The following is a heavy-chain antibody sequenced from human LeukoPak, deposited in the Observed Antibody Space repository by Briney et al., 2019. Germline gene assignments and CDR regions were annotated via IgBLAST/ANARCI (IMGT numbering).Heavy chain of an antibody. CDR3: ARGPPYIVVVTAIGFFDY. V-gene: IGHV4-39*07. J-gene: IGHJ4*02. Sequence: SETLSLTCAVSGGSIRNSSFYWGWIRQPPGKGLEWIASIYNSGTTYYNPSLKSRVTISVDTSKNQFSLKLSSVTAADTAVYYCARGPPYIVVVTAIGFFDYWGQGALVTVSS. CDR2: IYNSGTT. CDR1: GGSIRNSSFY. D-gene: IGHD2-21*02.